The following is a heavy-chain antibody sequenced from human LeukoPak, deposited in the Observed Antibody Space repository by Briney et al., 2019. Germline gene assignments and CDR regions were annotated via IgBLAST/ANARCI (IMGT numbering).Heavy chain of an antibody. V-gene: IGHV3-48*03. D-gene: IGHD5-18*01. Sequence: PGGSLRLSCAVSGFTFSSYEMNWVRQAPGRGLGWVSYISSSGSTIHYADSVKGRFTISRDNAKNSLYLQMNSLRGDDTAVYYCARGYSYGYDSWGQGTLVTVSS. CDR2: ISSSGSTI. J-gene: IGHJ5*01. CDR1: GFTFSSYE. CDR3: ARGYSYGYDS.